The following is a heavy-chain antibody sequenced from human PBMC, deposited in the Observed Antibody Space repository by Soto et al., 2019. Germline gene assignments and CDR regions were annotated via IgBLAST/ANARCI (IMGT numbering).Heavy chain of an antibody. CDR3: ASDLVVTGTRGGFDY. D-gene: IGHD1-7*01. CDR1: GFTFSSYA. CDR2: ISYDGSNK. Sequence: QVQLVESGGGVVQPGRSLRLSCAASGFTFSSYAMHWVRQAPGKGLEWVAVISYDGSNKYYADSVKGRFTISRDNSKNTLYLQMNRLRAGETAVYYCASDLVVTGTRGGFDYWGQGTLVTASS. V-gene: IGHV3-30-3*01. J-gene: IGHJ4*02.